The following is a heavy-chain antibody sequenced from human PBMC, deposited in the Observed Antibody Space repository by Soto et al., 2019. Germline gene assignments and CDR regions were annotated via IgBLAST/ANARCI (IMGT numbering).Heavy chain of an antibody. CDR1: GGTFSSYA. CDR2: IIPIFGTA. D-gene: IGHD6-6*01. J-gene: IGHJ6*02. CDR3: ARGLFSSSSGGYYYYGMDV. Sequence: QVQLVQSGAEVKKPGSSVKVSCKASGGTFSSYAISWVRQAPGQGLEWMGGIIPIFGTANYAQKFQGRVTITADESTSTAYMDLSSLRSEDTAVYYCARGLFSSSSGGYYYYGMDVWGQGTTVTVSS. V-gene: IGHV1-69*01.